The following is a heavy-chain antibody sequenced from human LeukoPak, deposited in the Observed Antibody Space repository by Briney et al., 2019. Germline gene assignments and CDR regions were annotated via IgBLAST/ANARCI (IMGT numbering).Heavy chain of an antibody. CDR1: GYTFTTYH. CDR2: INPNSGGT. D-gene: IGHD7-27*01. CDR3: ARETGDLGY. V-gene: IGHV1-2*02. J-gene: IGHJ4*02. Sequence: GASVKVSCKASGYTFTTYHINWVRQAPGQGLEWMGWINPNSGGTNYAQKFQGRVTMTRDTSISTAYMELSRLRSDDTAVYYCARETGDLGYWGQGTLVTVSS.